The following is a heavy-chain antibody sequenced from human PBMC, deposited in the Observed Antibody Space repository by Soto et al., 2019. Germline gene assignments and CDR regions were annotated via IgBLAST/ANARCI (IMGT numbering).Heavy chain of an antibody. V-gene: IGHV1-69*13. CDR3: ARWRRYDSSGYYARSNYYYYGMDV. D-gene: IGHD3-22*01. CDR2: IIPIFGTA. Sequence: SVKVSCKASGGTFSSYAISWVRQAPGQGLEWMGGIIPIFGTANYAQKFQGRVTITADESTSTAYMELSSLRSEDTAVYYCARWRRYDSSGYYARSNYYYYGMDVWGQGTTVTVSS. J-gene: IGHJ6*02. CDR1: GGTFSSYA.